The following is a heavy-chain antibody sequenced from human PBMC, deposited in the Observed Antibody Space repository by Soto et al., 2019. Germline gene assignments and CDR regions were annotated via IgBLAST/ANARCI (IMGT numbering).Heavy chain of an antibody. J-gene: IGHJ6*02. Sequence: GGSLRLSCAASGFTFSSYGMHWVRQAPGKGLEWVAVISYDGSNKYYADSVKGRFTISRDNSKNTLYLQMNSLRAEDTAVYYCAKERGTVTTHKSYGMDVWGQGTTVTVSS. CDR2: ISYDGSNK. CDR1: GFTFSSYG. CDR3: AKERGTVTTHKSYGMDV. V-gene: IGHV3-30*18. D-gene: IGHD4-17*01.